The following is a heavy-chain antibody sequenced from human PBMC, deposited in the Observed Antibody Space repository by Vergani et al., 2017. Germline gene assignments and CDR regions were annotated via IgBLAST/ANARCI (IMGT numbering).Heavy chain of an antibody. D-gene: IGHD3-22*01. CDR2: IIPIFGTA. Sequence: QVQLVQSGAEVKKPGSSVKVSCKASGGTFSSYAISWVRQAPGQGLEWMGGIIPIFGTANYAQKFQGRVTITADESTSTAYMELSSLRSEDTAVYYCARVGPDPHYHDSGGNRSPFDCWGQGTLVTVSS. CDR1: GGTFSSYA. V-gene: IGHV1-69*12. CDR3: ARVGPDPHYHDSGGNRSPFDC. J-gene: IGHJ4*02.